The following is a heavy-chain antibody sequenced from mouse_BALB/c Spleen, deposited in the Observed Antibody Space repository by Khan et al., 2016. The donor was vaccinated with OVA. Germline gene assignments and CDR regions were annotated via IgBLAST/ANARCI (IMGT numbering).Heavy chain of an antibody. CDR2: INPDSSTI. D-gene: IGHD1-2*01. CDR3: ARGLRLTWFAY. V-gene: IGHV4-1*02. CDR1: GFDFSRYW. J-gene: IGHJ3*01. Sequence: EVQLQESGGGLVQPGGSLKLSCAASGFDFSRYWMSWVRQAPGKGLEWIGEINPDSSTINYTPSLKDKFIISRDNAKNMLYLQMSKVRSEDTALYYCARGLRLTWFAYWGQGTLVTVSA.